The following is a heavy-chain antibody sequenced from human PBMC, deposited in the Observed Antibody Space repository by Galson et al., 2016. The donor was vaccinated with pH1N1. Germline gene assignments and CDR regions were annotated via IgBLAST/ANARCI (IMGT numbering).Heavy chain of an antibody. Sequence: SVKVSCKASGYSFIDYYIHWVRQAPGQGLEWMGWINPNTGTTNYAQGFQGRVTMTRDTSISTAYMELSGLRSDDTAVYCCARPPYYSGSFYEYWGQGTLVTVSS. J-gene: IGHJ4*02. D-gene: IGHD1-26*01. V-gene: IGHV1-2*02. CDR2: INPNTGTT. CDR1: GYSFIDYY. CDR3: ARPPYYSGSFYEY.